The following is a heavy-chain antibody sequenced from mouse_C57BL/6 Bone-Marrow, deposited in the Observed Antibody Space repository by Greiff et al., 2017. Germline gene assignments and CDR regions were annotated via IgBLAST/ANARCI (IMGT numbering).Heavy chain of an antibody. D-gene: IGHD1-1*01. CDR3: ASDYGNSYDY. J-gene: IGHJ2*01. V-gene: IGHV1-7*01. CDR1: GYTFTSYW. Sequence: QVQLQQSGAELAKPGASVKLSCQASGYTFTSYWMHWVKQRPGQGLEWIGYFNPSSGYTNFNQKFKDKATLTADKSTSTAYMQLSSLTDEDAAVYYCASDYGNSYDYWGQGTTLTVSS. CDR2: FNPSSGYT.